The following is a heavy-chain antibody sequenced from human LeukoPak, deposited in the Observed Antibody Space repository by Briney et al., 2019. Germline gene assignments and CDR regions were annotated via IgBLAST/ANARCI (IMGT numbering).Heavy chain of an antibody. V-gene: IGHV3-74*01. CDR3: ARDPTYYDILTGHYFDY. J-gene: IGHJ4*02. D-gene: IGHD3-9*01. CDR1: GFTFSSYW. CDR2: INSDGSST. Sequence: GGSLRLSCAASGFTFSSYWMHWVRQAPGKGLVWVSRINSDGSSTSYADSVKGRFTISRGNAKNTLYLQMNSLRAEDTAVYYCARDPTYYDILTGHYFDYWGQGTLVTVSS.